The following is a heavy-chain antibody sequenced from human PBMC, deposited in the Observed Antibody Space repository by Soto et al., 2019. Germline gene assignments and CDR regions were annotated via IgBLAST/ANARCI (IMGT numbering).Heavy chain of an antibody. CDR2: ISAYNGNT. V-gene: IGHV1-18*01. J-gene: IGHJ4*02. CDR1: GYTFSSYA. CDR3: ARDGPPADC. Sequence: QVQLVQSGAEVKKPGASVKVSCKASGYTFSSYAISWVRQAPGQGLEWMGWISAYNGNTKYAQKLQGRVTMTTDTSASPAYMEVRSLRSDDTAVYYCARDGPPADCWGQGTLVTVSS.